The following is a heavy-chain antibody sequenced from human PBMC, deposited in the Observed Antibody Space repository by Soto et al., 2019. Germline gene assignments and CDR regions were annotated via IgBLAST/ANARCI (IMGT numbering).Heavy chain of an antibody. Sequence: EVQLVESGGGLVQPGGSLRLSCAASGFTFSSYWMSWVRQAPGKALEWVANIKQDGSEKYYVDSVKGRFTISRDNAKNSLYLQMNSLRAEDTAVYYCARDDELELLSFDYWGQGTLVTVSS. CDR3: ARDDELELLSFDY. D-gene: IGHD1-7*01. V-gene: IGHV3-7*01. CDR1: GFTFSSYW. J-gene: IGHJ4*02. CDR2: IKQDGSEK.